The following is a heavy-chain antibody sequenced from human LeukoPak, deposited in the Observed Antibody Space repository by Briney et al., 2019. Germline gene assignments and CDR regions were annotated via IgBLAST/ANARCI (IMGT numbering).Heavy chain of an antibody. J-gene: IGHJ4*02. CDR3: ARDAGYSYGDY. V-gene: IGHV3-33*01. Sequence: GGSLRPSCAASGFTFSSYGMHWVRQAPGKGLEWVAVIWYDGSNKYYADSVKGRFTISRDNSKNTLHLQMNSLRAEDTAVYYCARDAGYSYGDYWGQGTLVTVSS. CDR1: GFTFSSYG. D-gene: IGHD5-18*01. CDR2: IWYDGSNK.